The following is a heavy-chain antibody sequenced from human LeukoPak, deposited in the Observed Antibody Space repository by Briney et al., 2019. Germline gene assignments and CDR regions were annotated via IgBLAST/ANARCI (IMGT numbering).Heavy chain of an antibody. D-gene: IGHD5/OR15-5a*01. V-gene: IGHV3-11*01. J-gene: IGHJ3*02. CDR3: ARVGRSAVYDAFDI. Sequence: GGSLRLSCAASGFTFSDYYMSWIHQAPGKGLEWVSYISSSGSTIYYADSVKGRFTISRDNAKNSLYLQMNSLRAEDTAVYYCARVGRSAVYDAFDIWGQGTMVTVSS. CDR1: GFTFSDYY. CDR2: ISSSGSTI.